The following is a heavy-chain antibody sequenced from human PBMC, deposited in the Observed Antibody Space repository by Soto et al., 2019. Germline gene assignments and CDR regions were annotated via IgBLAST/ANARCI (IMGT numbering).Heavy chain of an antibody. CDR3: ARVERGTATTVVDAFDI. Sequence: PTETLSLTFAVLGGSVNSCNYYWSWIRQPPGKGLEWIGEMSHSGGTHFNPSLKSRVTISVDTSKNQFSLKMSSVTAADTALYYCARVERGTATTVVDAFDIWGPGTTVTVSS. D-gene: IGHD1-1*01. CDR2: MSHSGGT. V-gene: IGHV4-34*01. J-gene: IGHJ3*02. CDR1: GGSVNSCNYY.